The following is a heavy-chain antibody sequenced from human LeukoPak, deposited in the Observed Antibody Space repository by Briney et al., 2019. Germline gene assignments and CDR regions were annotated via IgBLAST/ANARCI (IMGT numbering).Heavy chain of an antibody. V-gene: IGHV3-30*02. J-gene: IGHJ3*02. CDR1: GHTLSIYC. Sequence: GGSLSLFCAACGHTLSIYCMHWARHARGKGLVWVAYERYEGSNKYYADSLKGRFTISSDNSKNTLYLQMNSLRAEDTAVYYCAKGTSSVPAAYYAFDIWGQGTMVTVSS. D-gene: IGHD2-2*01. CDR3: AKGTSSVPAAYYAFDI. CDR2: ERYEGSNK.